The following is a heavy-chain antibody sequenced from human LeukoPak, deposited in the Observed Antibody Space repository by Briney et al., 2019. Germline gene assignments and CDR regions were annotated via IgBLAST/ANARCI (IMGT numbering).Heavy chain of an antibody. CDR3: ARCSGWAFKN. J-gene: IGHJ4*02. Sequence: QAGGSLRLSCAASGFTFSSYEMNWVRQAPGKGLEWVSYISSSGSTIYYADSVKGRFTISRDNAKNSLYLQMDSLRAEDTAIYYCARCSGWAFKNWGQGNLVTVSS. CDR2: ISSSGSTI. D-gene: IGHD6-19*01. V-gene: IGHV3-48*03. CDR1: GFTFSSYE.